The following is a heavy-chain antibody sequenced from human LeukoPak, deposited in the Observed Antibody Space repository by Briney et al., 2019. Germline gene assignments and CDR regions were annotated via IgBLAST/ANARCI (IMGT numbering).Heavy chain of an antibody. CDR3: AKDRGSSGQNAFDI. CDR1: GFTFSGSA. J-gene: IGHJ3*02. D-gene: IGHD6-19*01. Sequence: GGSLRLSCAASGFTFSGSAMHWVRQASGKGLEWVGRIRSKANSYATAYAASVKGRFTISRDDSKNTAYLQMNSLKTEDTAVYYCAKDRGSSGQNAFDIWGQGTMVTVSS. V-gene: IGHV3-73*01. CDR2: IRSKANSYAT.